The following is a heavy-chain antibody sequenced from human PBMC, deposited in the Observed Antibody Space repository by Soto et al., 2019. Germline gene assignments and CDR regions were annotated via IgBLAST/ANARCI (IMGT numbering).Heavy chain of an antibody. CDR1: GYIIKNYW. V-gene: IGHV5-51*01. CDR2: IFPCDSDT. Sequence: PGEYLKISCQASGYIIKNYWIGWVRQMPGQGLEWMGIIFPCDSDTRYSPSFQGHVTISVDKSIRTAYVQWSSLKASDSAIYYCFRGGVTSRTFDYWGQGTLVTVSS. CDR3: FRGGVTSRTFDY. J-gene: IGHJ4*02. D-gene: IGHD3-16*01.